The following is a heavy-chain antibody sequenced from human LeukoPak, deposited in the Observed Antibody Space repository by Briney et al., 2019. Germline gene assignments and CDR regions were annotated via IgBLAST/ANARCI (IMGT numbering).Heavy chain of an antibody. J-gene: IGHJ5*02. V-gene: IGHV1-46*01. D-gene: IGHD3-22*01. CDR2: INPSGGST. CDR1: GYTFTSYY. CDR3: ARDRRSGYYNPNWFDP. Sequence: RASVKVSCKASGYTFTSYYMHWVRQAPGQGLEWMGIINPSGGSTSYAQKFQGRVTMTRDTSTSTVYMELSSLRSEDTAVYYCARDRRSGYYNPNWFDPWGQGTLVTVSS.